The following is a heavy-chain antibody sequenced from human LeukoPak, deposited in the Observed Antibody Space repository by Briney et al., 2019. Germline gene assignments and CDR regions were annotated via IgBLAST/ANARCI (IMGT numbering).Heavy chain of an antibody. CDR2: ISSSSSYI. Sequence: GGSLRLSCTASGFTFSSYEMSWVRQAPGKGLEWVSSISSSSSYIYYADSVKGRFTISRDNAKNSLYLQMNSLRAEDTAVYYCARGLTTVVTPSFDYWGQGTLVTVSS. CDR3: ARGLTTVVTPSFDY. D-gene: IGHD4-23*01. V-gene: IGHV3-21*01. CDR1: GFTFSSYE. J-gene: IGHJ4*02.